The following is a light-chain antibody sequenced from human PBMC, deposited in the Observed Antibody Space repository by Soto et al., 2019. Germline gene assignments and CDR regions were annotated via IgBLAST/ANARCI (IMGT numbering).Light chain of an antibody. V-gene: IGKV2-24*01. CDR3: MQATQKLPFT. CDR2: KVS. CDR1: ESLQHRDGNTY. Sequence: DVVMTQNPLSSPVTLGQPASISCRSSESLQHRDGNTYLNWLQQRPGQPPRLLIYKVSNRFSGGPDRFSGNGAGTDFTLNIRRLEAEAVGVYSCMQATQKLPFTFGQGNKLEIQ. J-gene: IGKJ2*01.